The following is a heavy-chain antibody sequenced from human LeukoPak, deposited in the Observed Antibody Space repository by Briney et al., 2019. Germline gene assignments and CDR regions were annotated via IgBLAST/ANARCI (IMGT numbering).Heavy chain of an antibody. Sequence: GGSLRLSCAASGLTFSDYNMNWVRQAAGKGVEWVSYISSSGDTIYYAHSVKGRFTISRDNAKNSLSLQMNSLRAEDTAVYFCVRGVESWWLQTFDYWGQGTLVSVSS. CDR1: GLTFSDYN. D-gene: IGHD2-15*01. V-gene: IGHV3-48*01. CDR2: ISSSGDTI. J-gene: IGHJ4*02. CDR3: VRGVESWWLQTFDY.